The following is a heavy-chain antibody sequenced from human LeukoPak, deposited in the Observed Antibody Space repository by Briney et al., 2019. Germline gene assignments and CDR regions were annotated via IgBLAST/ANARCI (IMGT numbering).Heavy chain of an antibody. CDR3: ARRYGGYWASDI. J-gene: IGHJ3*02. CDR2: INSDGSST. CDR1: GFTLSHYW. V-gene: IGHV3-74*01. Sequence: GGSLRLSCAASGFTLSHYWMHWVRQAPGKGLVWVSRINSDGSSTSYADSVKGRFIISRDNAKNTLYLQMNSLRVEDTAVYYCARRYGGYWASDIWGQGTMVTVSS. D-gene: IGHD2-21*01.